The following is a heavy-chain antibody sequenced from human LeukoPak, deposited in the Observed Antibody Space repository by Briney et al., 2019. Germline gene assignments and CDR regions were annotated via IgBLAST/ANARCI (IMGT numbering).Heavy chain of an antibody. D-gene: IGHD5-18*01. CDR1: GFTFDDYA. Sequence: GGSLRLSCAASGFTFDDYAMHWVRQAPGKGLEWVSGISWNSDSIGYADSVKGRFTISRDNAKNSLYLQMNSLRAEDMALYYCAKGRGYSYGFEDWFDPWGQGTLVTVSS. CDR2: ISWNSDSI. J-gene: IGHJ5*02. V-gene: IGHV3-9*03. CDR3: AKGRGYSYGFEDWFDP.